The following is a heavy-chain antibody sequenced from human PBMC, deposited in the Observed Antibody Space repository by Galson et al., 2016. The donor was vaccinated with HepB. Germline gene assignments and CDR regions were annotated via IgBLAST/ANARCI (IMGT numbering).Heavy chain of an antibody. Sequence: QSGAEVKKPGESLKISCKGSGYSFTHYWIGWVRQMPGKGLEWMGIIYPSDSDTRYSPSLQGQVTISADNSITTVYLQWSSLKASDTAMYHCVPYGGSNLPEDWGQGTLVTVSS. V-gene: IGHV5-51*01. CDR1: GYSFTHYW. CDR3: VPYGGSNLPED. J-gene: IGHJ4*02. D-gene: IGHD1-26*01. CDR2: IYPSDSDT.